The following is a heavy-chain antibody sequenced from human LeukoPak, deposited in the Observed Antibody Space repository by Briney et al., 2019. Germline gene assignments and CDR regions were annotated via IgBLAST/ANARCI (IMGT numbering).Heavy chain of an antibody. D-gene: IGHD3-10*01. CDR2: INPNSGGT. CDR3: ASGGSGKTKIYYYYYMDV. CDR1: GYTFTGYY. V-gene: IGHV1-2*02. J-gene: IGHJ6*03. Sequence: ASVKVSCKASGYTFTGYYMHWVRQAPGQGLEWMGWINPNSGGTNYAQKFQGRVTMTRDTSISTAYMELSRLRSDDTAVYYCASGGSGKTKIYYYYYMDVWGKGTTVTISS.